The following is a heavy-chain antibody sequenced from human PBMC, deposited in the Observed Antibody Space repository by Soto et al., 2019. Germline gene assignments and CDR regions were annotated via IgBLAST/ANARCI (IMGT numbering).Heavy chain of an antibody. CDR2: IKQDGSEK. J-gene: IGHJ6*02. CDR3: ARIASTGRGWDV. Sequence: EVQLVESGGGLVQPGGSLRLSCADSGFTFSSYWMSWVRQAPVKGLEWVGNIKQDGSEKNYVDSVKGRFTISRDNAKNSLYLQMNSLRAEDTVVYYCARIASTGRGWDVWGQGTTVVVSS. V-gene: IGHV3-7*01. D-gene: IGHD6-13*01. CDR1: GFTFSSYW.